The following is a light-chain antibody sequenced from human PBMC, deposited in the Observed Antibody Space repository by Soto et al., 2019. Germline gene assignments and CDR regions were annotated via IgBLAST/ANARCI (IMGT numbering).Light chain of an antibody. V-gene: IGKV3-11*01. CDR3: QQRSSWLT. J-gene: IGKJ4*01. Sequence: EIVLTQSPATLSLSVGERATLSCRASQSVSSYLAWYQQKPGQAPRLLIYDASNRATGIPARFSGSGSGTDFTLTISSLEPEDFAVYYCQQRSSWLTFGGGTKVEIK. CDR1: QSVSSY. CDR2: DAS.